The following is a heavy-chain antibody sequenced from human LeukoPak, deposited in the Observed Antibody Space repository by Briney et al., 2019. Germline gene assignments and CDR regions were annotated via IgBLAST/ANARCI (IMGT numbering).Heavy chain of an antibody. CDR2: IKSKTDGGTT. J-gene: IGHJ4*02. CDR1: GYSISSGYY. CDR3: TTAERYYEGGHHIGNYFDY. V-gene: IGHV3-15*01. Sequence: PSETLSLTCTVSGYSISSGYYWGWIRQPPGKGLEWVGRIKSKTDGGTTDYAAPVKGRFTISRDDSKNTLYLQMNSLKTEDTAVYYCTTAERYYEGGHHIGNYFDYWGQGTLVTVSS. D-gene: IGHD3-16*01.